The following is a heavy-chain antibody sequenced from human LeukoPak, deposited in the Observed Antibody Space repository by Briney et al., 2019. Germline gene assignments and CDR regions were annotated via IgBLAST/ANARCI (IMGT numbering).Heavy chain of an antibody. CDR3: AREAGIAAAGISDY. D-gene: IGHD6-13*01. CDR1: GFTFSSYA. J-gene: IGHJ4*02. CDR2: ISGSGGST. V-gene: IGHV3-23*01. Sequence: GGSLRLSCAASGFTFSSYAMSWVRQAPGKGLEWVSAISGSGGSTYYADSVKGRFTISRDNAKNSLYLQMNSLRAEDTAVYYCAREAGIAAAGISDYWGQGTLVTVSS.